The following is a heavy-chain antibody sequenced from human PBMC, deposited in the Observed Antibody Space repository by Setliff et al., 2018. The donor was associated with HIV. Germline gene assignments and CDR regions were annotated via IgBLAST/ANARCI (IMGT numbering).Heavy chain of an antibody. J-gene: IGHJ4*02. V-gene: IGHV4-59*06. D-gene: IGHD3-10*01. Sequence: SETLSLTCTVSGGFISSYYWNWIRQPAGKGLEWIGRIYYSGSTYYNPSLKSRVTISVDTSKNQFSLKLSSVTAADTAVYYCARNPLAFGELLPYYFDYWGQGTLVTVSS. CDR2: IYYSGST. CDR3: ARNPLAFGELLPYYFDY. CDR1: GGFISSYY.